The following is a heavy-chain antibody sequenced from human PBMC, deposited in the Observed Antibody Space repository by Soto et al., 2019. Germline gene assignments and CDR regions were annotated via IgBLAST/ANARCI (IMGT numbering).Heavy chain of an antibody. CDR2: FYYSGNA. V-gene: IGHV4-31*03. J-gene: IGHJ4*02. CDR1: GASIRSVVFY. Sequence: QVQLQESGPGLVKPPQTLSPTCTVSGASIRSVVFYWSWIRQHPEKGLEWIGNFYYSGNAYYNPSLRSRLTISGAASKNQFSLNLSSVTAADTAVYFCARAMGAVNHSDYCGQGILVTVSS. CDR3: ARAMGAVNHSDY. D-gene: IGHD3-10*01.